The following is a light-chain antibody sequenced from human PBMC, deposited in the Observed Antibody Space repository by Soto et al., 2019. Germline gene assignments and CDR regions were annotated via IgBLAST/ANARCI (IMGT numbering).Light chain of an antibody. J-gene: IGKJ4*01. Sequence: DIRLTQSPSSLSASVGDRVTITCQASHDIANYLNWYLQKPGKPPKLLIYDASNLETGVPSRFSGSGSGTDFTFTISTLQPEDFATYYCQEYDNPPPLTFGGGTKVEMK. CDR2: DAS. CDR3: QEYDNPPPLT. V-gene: IGKV1-33*01. CDR1: HDIANY.